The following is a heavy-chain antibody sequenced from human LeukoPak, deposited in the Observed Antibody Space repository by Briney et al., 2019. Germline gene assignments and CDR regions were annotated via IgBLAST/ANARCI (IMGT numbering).Heavy chain of an antibody. CDR1: GGSISSYY. CDR3: ARTYYDFWSGYYIRWFDP. V-gene: IGHV4-4*07. Sequence: SETLSLTCTVSGGSISSYYCSWVRQPAGKGRGWVGRIYTSGSTNYNPSLKSRVTMSVDTSKNQFSLKLSSVTAADTAVYYCARTYYDFWSGYYIRWFDPWGQGTLVTVSS. D-gene: IGHD3-3*01. J-gene: IGHJ5*02. CDR2: IYTSGST.